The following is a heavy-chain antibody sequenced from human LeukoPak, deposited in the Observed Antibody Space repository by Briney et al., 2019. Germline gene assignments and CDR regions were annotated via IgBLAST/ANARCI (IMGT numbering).Heavy chain of an antibody. J-gene: IGHJ4*02. V-gene: IGHV3-23*01. CDR3: IMGYYFDY. Sequence: QPGGSLRLSCAPSGFTFSSYAMNWVRQAPGKGLEWVSGVNVRGSGTYYADSVKGRFTISRDNSKNILNLQMNSLRAEDTAIYYCIMGYYFDYWGQGTLVTVSS. CDR1: GFTFSSYA. CDR2: VNVRGSGT.